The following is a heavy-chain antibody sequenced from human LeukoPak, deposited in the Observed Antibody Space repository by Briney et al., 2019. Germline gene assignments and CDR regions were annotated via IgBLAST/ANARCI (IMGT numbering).Heavy chain of an antibody. CDR2: ISYSGSA. V-gene: IGHV4-59*01. Sequence: PSETLSLTCTVSDDSISDYYWSWIRQPPGKGLEWIGYISYSGSANYNPSLKSRVTISLDTSKNQFSLKLTSVTTADTAVFYCARGHSYYYDSSAYYPDFDYWGQGTLVTVSS. CDR3: ARGHSYYYDSSAYYPDFDY. D-gene: IGHD3-22*01. J-gene: IGHJ4*02. CDR1: DDSISDYY.